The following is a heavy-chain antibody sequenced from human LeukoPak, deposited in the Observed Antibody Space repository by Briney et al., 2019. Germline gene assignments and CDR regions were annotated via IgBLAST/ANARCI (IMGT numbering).Heavy chain of an antibody. J-gene: IGHJ4*02. CDR3: AGRPTGYSSGYVY. D-gene: IGHD5-18*01. Sequence: GGSLRLSCVVSGFTFSDYAMSWVRQAPEKGLDWVSVISGSAHKIRYADSVKGRFTISRDNSENTVYLQMNNLRAEDTALYYCAGRPTGYSSGYVYWGQGALVTVSS. V-gene: IGHV3-23*01. CDR1: GFTFSDYA. CDR2: ISGSAHKI.